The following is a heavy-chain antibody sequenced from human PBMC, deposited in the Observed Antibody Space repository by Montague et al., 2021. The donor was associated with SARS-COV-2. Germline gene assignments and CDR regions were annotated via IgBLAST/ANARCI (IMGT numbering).Heavy chain of an antibody. CDR2: ISDSGST. D-gene: IGHD2-15*01. Sequence: SETLSLTCTVSGGSISSFYWSWFRQPPGKGLEWIGYISDSGSTNYNPSLTGRVTMSVDTSKNQFSLKVNSVTAADTAVYYCARHYSATLPAVYWGQGTLVTVSP. J-gene: IGHJ4*02. CDR1: GGSISSFY. CDR3: ARHYSATLPAVY. V-gene: IGHV4-59*08.